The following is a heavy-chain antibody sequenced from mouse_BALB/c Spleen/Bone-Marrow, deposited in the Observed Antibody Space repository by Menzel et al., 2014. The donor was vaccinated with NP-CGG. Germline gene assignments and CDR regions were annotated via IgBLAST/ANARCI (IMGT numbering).Heavy chain of an antibody. Sequence: EVQGVESGPELVKPGASVKISCKTSGYTFTEYTMHWVKQSHGKSLEWIGGINPNNGGTSYNQKFKGKATLTVDKSSSTAYMELRSLASEDSAVYYCARSYGYERSWFAYWGQGTLVTVSA. D-gene: IGHD2-2*01. CDR2: INPNNGGT. J-gene: IGHJ3*01. CDR1: GYTFTEYT. CDR3: ARSYGYERSWFAY. V-gene: IGHV1-18*01.